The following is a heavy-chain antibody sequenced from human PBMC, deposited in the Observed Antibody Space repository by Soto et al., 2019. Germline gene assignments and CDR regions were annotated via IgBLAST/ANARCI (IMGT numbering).Heavy chain of an antibody. CDR2: ISYDGSNE. V-gene: IGHV3-30-3*01. CDR1: GFTFSSHA. D-gene: IGHD1-1*01. Sequence: QVQLVESGGGVVQPGRSLRLSCAASGFTFSSHAMNWVRQAPGKGLEWVAVISYDGSNEYNSESVKGRFTISRDNSKNTLSLQMNSLRAEDTVMYFCARGTTTSAFSGMDVWGQGTTVTVSS. J-gene: IGHJ6*02. CDR3: ARGTTTSAFSGMDV.